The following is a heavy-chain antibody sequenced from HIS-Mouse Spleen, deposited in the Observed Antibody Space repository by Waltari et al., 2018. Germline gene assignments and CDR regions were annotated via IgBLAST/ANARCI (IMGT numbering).Heavy chain of an antibody. J-gene: IGHJ4*02. CDR3: ARDPRWNDGIDY. D-gene: IGHD1-1*01. CDR2: IYYSGST. V-gene: IGHV4-39*07. Sequence: QLQLQESGPGLVKPSETLSLTCTVSGGSISSSSYYWGWIRQPPGKGLEWIGSIYYSGSTYSTPSLKSRVTISVATSKNQFSLKLSSVTAADTAVYYCARDPRWNDGIDYWGQGTLVTVSS. CDR1: GGSISSSSYY.